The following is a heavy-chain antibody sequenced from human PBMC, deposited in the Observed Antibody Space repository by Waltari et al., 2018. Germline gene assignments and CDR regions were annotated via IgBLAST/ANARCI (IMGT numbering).Heavy chain of an antibody. CDR3: ARGLVVPRVVVVPAATVWFDP. J-gene: IGHJ5*02. V-gene: IGHV4-34*01. CDR2: INHSGST. CDR1: GGSFSGYY. Sequence: QVQLQQWGAGLLKPSETLSLTCAVYGGSFSGYYWSWIRQPPGKGLEWIGEINHSGSTNYNPSLKSRVTISVDTSKNQFSLKLSSVTAADTAVYYCARGLVVPRVVVVPAATVWFDPWGQGTLVTVSS. D-gene: IGHD2-2*01.